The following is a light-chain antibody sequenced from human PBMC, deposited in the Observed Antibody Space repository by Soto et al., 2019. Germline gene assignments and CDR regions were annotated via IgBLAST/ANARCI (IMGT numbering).Light chain of an antibody. CDR3: QQYNSYSGT. V-gene: IGKV1-5*01. J-gene: IGKJ1*01. Sequence: DIQMTQSPSPLSASVGDRVTITCRASQTISTYLNWYQQKPGKAPKLLIYGASSLQSGVPSRFSGSGSGTEFTLTISSLQPDDFATYYCQQYNSYSGTFGQGTKVDIK. CDR1: QTISTY. CDR2: GAS.